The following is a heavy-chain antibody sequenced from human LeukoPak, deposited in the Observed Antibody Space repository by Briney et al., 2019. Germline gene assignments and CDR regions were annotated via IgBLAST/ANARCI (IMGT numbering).Heavy chain of an antibody. CDR2: IHPNSGGT. D-gene: IGHD5-18*01. J-gene: IGHJ4*02. V-gene: IGHV1-2*06. CDR3: AREYSYGSGY. Sequence: ASVKVSCKASGYTFTRYYMHWVRQAPGQGLEWMGRIHPNSGGTQHAQKLQGRVTMTRDTYISTAYMELSRLRSDDTAVYYCAREYSYGSGYWGQGTLVTVSS. CDR1: GYTFTRYY.